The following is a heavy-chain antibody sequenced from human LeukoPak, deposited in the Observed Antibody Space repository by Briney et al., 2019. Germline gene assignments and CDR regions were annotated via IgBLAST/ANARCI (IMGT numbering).Heavy chain of an antibody. CDR3: AREGYYGSGSPPSLYFDY. J-gene: IGHJ4*02. V-gene: IGHV3-30-3*01. CDR2: TSSDLNVK. Sequence: PAGGSLGLSCAASGFTFRNYVIHWVRQAPGKGLEWVAVTSSDLNVKLYADSVKGRLTISRDNSRSTLYLQMNSLRPEDTAIYYCAREGYYGSGSPPSLYFDYWGQGTLVTVSS. D-gene: IGHD3-10*01. CDR1: GFTFRNYV.